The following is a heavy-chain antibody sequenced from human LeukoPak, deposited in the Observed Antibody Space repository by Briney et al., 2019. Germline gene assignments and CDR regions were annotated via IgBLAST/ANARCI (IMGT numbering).Heavy chain of an antibody. CDR3: ARQIGSLAARRNFDY. CDR2: IYYSGNT. CDR1: GDSLSRYY. J-gene: IGHJ4*02. V-gene: IGHV4-59*08. D-gene: IGHD6-6*01. Sequence: SQTLSLTCTVSGDSLSRYYWSWIRQPPGRGLEWIGYIYYSGNTNYHPSLKSRVTISVDTYKHQFSLKLSSVTAADTAVYYCARQIGSLAARRNFDYWGKGALVTVSS.